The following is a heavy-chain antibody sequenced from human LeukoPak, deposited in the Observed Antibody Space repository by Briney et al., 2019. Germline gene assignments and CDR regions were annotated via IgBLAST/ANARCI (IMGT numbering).Heavy chain of an antibody. J-gene: IGHJ4*02. Sequence: GASVKVSCKASGYTFTGYYMHWVRQAPGQGLEWMGWINPNSGGTNYAQKFQGRVTMTRDTSISTAYLQWSSLKASDTAMYYCARRGIIAAAGSLDYWGQGTLVTVSS. V-gene: IGHV1-2*02. D-gene: IGHD6-13*01. CDR1: GYTFTGYY. CDR3: ARRGIIAAAGSLDY. CDR2: INPNSGGT.